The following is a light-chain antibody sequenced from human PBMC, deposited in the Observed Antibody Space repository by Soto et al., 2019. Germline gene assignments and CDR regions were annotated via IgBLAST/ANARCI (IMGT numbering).Light chain of an antibody. CDR1: QSISSW. V-gene: IGKV1-5*03. CDR3: QQYHSYSLT. J-gene: IGKJ4*01. Sequence: DIQMTQSPSTLSASVGDRVTITCRASQSISSWLAWYQQKPGKAPKLLIYKASSLEGGVPSRFSGSGSGTDFTLTISSQQPDDFATYYCQQYHSYSLTFGGGTKVDIK. CDR2: KAS.